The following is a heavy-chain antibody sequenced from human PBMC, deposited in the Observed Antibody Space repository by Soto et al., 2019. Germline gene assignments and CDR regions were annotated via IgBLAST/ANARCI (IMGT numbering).Heavy chain of an antibody. Sequence: PGGSLRLSCAASGFTFISYGMHWVRQAPCKGLEWVAVISYDGSNKYYADSVKGRFTISRDNSKNTLYLQMNSLRAEDTAVYYCAKVYYDILTGYQPETYYYSYYMDVWGKGTTVTVPS. D-gene: IGHD3-9*01. CDR1: GFTFISYG. CDR2: ISYDGSNK. J-gene: IGHJ6*03. V-gene: IGHV3-30*18. CDR3: AKVYYDILTGYQPETYYYSYYMDV.